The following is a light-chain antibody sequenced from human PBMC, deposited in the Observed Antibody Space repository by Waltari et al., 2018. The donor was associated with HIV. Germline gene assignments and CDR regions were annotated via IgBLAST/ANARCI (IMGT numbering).Light chain of an antibody. CDR2: RNN. V-gene: IGLV1-47*01. CDR3: AAWDDSLSGPV. J-gene: IGLJ3*02. CDR1: GSNIGSNS. Sequence: QSILTQPPSTSGTPGQRVTISCSGSGSNIGSNSVSWYQLLLGTTPKLLIYRNNQRRSGVPDRFSGSKSATAASLAIGGLRSEDDADYYCAAWDDSLSGPVFGGGTKLTVL.